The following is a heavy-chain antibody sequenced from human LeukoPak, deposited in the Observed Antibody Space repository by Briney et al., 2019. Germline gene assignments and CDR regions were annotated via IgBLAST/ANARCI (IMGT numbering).Heavy chain of an antibody. CDR3: ARGRFGSGYSYGGWAYYYMDV. J-gene: IGHJ6*03. D-gene: IGHD5-18*01. CDR1: GGSFSGYY. CDR2: INHSGST. V-gene: IGHV4-34*01. Sequence: SETLSLTCAVYGGSFSGYYWSWIRQPPGKGLEWIGEINHSGSTNYNPSLKSRVTISVDTSKNQFSLKLSSVTAADTAVYYCARGRFGSGYSYGGWAYYYMDVWGKGTTVTVSS.